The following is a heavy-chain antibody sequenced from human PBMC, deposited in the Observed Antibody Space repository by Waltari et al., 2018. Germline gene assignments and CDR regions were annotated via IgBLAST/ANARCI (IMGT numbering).Heavy chain of an antibody. V-gene: IGHV4-59*01. Sequence: QVQLQESGPGLVKPSETLSLTCTVSGGSISSYYWSWIRQPPGKGLEWIGYIYYSGNTNYNPSLKSRVTISVDTSKNQFSLKLSSVTAADTAVYYCARVGPDSSGYYYDYWGQGTLVTVSS. CDR3: ARVGPDSSGYYYDY. CDR1: GGSISSYY. D-gene: IGHD3-22*01. CDR2: IYYSGNT. J-gene: IGHJ4*02.